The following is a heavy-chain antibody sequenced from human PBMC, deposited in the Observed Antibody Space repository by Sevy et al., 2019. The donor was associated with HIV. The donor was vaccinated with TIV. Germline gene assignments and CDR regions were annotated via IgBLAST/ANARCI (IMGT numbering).Heavy chain of an antibody. V-gene: IGHV3-23*01. Sequence: GGSLRLSCTASGFTFGSYAMSWVRQTPGQGLEWVTAITDSGGDTYHADSVKGRFTISRDNSKNTLYLQMDSLRAEDTAVYYCVKGSSPSRPYYFDYWGQGTLVTVSS. CDR1: GFTFGSYA. CDR3: VKGSSPSRPYYFDY. J-gene: IGHJ4*02. CDR2: ITDSGGDT.